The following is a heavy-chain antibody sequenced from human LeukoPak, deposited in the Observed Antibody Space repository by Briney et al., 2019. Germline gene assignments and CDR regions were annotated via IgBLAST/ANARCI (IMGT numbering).Heavy chain of an antibody. J-gene: IGHJ4*02. CDR2: ISYNGGST. CDR1: GFTLSSHA. CDR3: VRRTGNYFDY. D-gene: IGHD3/OR15-3a*01. V-gene: IGHV3-64D*09. Sequence: GGSLRLSCSASGFTLSSHAMHWVRQAPGKALEYVSAISYNGGSTYYANSVKDRFTISRDNSKNTLYLQMSSLRPEDTAVFYCVRRTGNYFDYWGQGTLVTVSS.